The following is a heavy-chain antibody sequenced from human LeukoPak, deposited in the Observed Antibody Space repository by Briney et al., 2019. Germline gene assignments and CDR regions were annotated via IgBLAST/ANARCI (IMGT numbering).Heavy chain of an antibody. V-gene: IGHV1-8*01. J-gene: IGHJ5*02. CDR1: GYTFTSYD. CDR3: ARTRIAARRGTLGYNWFDP. D-gene: IGHD6-6*01. CDR2: MNPNSGNT. Sequence: GASVKVSCKASGYTFTSYDINWVRQATGQGLEWMGWMNPNSGNTGYAQKFQGRVTMTRNTSISTAYMELSSLRSEDTAVYYCARTRIAARRGTLGYNWFDPWGQGTLVTVSS.